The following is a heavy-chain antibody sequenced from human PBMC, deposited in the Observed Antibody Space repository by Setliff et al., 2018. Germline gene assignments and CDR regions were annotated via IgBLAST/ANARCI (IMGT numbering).Heavy chain of an antibody. Sequence: ASVKVSCKASGYTFTSYDINWVRQATGQGLEWMGWMNPNSGNTGYAQKFQGRVTMTRNTSISTAYMELSSLRSEDTAVYYCARGAFYYDSSDDAFDIWGQGTMVTVSS. CDR3: ARGAFYYDSSDDAFDI. J-gene: IGHJ3*02. D-gene: IGHD3-22*01. CDR1: GYTFTSYD. CDR2: MNPNSGNT. V-gene: IGHV1-8*01.